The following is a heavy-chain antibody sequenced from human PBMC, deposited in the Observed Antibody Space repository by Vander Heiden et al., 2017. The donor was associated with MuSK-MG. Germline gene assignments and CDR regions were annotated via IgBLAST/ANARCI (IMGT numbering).Heavy chain of an antibody. CDR1: GYTFTSYG. J-gene: IGHJ4*02. CDR2: ISAYNGNT. CDR3: ARGGPYTYYYDSSGYYYFDH. V-gene: IGHV1-18*01. D-gene: IGHD3-22*01. Sequence: GKKPGASVKVSCKASGYTFTSYGISWVRQAPGQGLEWMGWISAYNGNTNYAQKLQGRVTMTTDTSTSTAYMELRSLRSDDTAVYYCARGGPYTYYYDSSGYYYFDHWGQGTLVTVSS.